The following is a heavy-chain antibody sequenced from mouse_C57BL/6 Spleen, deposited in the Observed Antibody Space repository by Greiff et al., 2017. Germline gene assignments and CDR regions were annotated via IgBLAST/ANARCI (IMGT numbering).Heavy chain of an antibody. CDR2: IEPNSGGT. V-gene: IGHV1-72*01. CDR3: ALTVVAPYAMVY. J-gene: IGHJ4*01. Sequence: QVQLQQPGAELVKPGASVKLSCKASGYTFTSYWMHWVKQRPGRGLEWIGRIEPNSGGTKYNEKFKSKATLTVDKPSSTAYMQLSRLTSEDSAVYYCALTVVAPYAMVYWGQGTSVTVSS. CDR1: GYTFTSYW. D-gene: IGHD1-1*01.